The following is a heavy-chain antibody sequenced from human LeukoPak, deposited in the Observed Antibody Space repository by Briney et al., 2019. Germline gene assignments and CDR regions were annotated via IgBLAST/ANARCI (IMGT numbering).Heavy chain of an antibody. J-gene: IGHJ4*02. D-gene: IGHD3-22*01. CDR3: ARGPYYYDSSGYRVKKYYFDY. CDR2: INHSGST. Sequence: PSETLSLTCAVYGGSFSGYYWSWIRQPPGKGLEWIGEINHSGSTNYNPSLKSRVTISVDTSKNQFSLKLSSVTAAGTAVYYCARGPYYYDSSGYRVKKYYFDYWGQGTLVTVSS. V-gene: IGHV4-34*01. CDR1: GGSFSGYY.